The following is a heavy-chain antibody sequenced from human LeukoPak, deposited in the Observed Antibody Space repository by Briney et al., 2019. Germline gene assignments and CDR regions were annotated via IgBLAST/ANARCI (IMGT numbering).Heavy chain of an antibody. J-gene: IGHJ4*02. V-gene: IGHV1-2*02. CDR1: GYTLTEYY. CDR2: IIPDSGGT. D-gene: IGHD2-8*02. Sequence: ASVKVSCKASGYTLTEYYIHWVRQAPGQGLEWMGFIIPDSGGTTYQQNFQGRVTMTRDTSISTFYMELSSLRPDDTAVYYCSTEDKYCTGANCGVFWGQGTLVTVSS. CDR3: STEDKYCTGANCGVF.